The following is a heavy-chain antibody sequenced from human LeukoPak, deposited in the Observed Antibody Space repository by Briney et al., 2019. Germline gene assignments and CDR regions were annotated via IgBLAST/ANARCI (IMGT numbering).Heavy chain of an antibody. D-gene: IGHD3-10*01. CDR2: MHYSGST. V-gene: IGHV4-39*07. CDR1: GGSISSAGHY. Sequence: AETLSLTCTVSGGSISSAGHYWGWIRQPPGKGLEWIGSMHYSGSTYYNPSLKSRVTISVDTSKNQFSLKLSSVTAADTAVYYCARELPEAMVRGPFDYWGQGTLVTVSS. CDR3: ARELPEAMVRGPFDY. J-gene: IGHJ4*02.